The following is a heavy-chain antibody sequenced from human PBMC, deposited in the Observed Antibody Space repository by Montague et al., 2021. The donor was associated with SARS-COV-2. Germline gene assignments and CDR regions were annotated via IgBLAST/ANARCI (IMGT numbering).Heavy chain of an antibody. CDR3: PRHMSDCSKGICHTYYYYGLDV. Sequence: SETLSLTCTVSGGSISRTYWSWVRLPPGNGQEWNGYIFYTGSTYSYPTLKSRVTISVATSRNQLSLKLISETAADMAVYFCPRHMSDCSKGICHTYYYYGLDVWGQGTPVTVSS. J-gene: IGHJ6*02. D-gene: IGHD2-8*01. CDR1: GGSISRTY. V-gene: IGHV4-59*08. CDR2: IFYTGST.